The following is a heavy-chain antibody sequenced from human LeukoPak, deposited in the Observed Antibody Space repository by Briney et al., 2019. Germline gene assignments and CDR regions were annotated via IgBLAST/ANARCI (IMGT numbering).Heavy chain of an antibody. V-gene: IGHV3-21*01. Sequence: PGGSLRLSCAASGFTFSSYSMNWVRQAPGKGLEWVSSISSSSSYIYYADSVKGRFTISRDNAKNSLYLQMNSLRAEDTAVYYCARGFGGFGSSWSDYYYYGMDVWGQGTTVTVSS. CDR1: GFTFSSYS. J-gene: IGHJ6*02. CDR2: ISSSSSYI. D-gene: IGHD6-13*01. CDR3: ARGFGGFGSSWSDYYYYGMDV.